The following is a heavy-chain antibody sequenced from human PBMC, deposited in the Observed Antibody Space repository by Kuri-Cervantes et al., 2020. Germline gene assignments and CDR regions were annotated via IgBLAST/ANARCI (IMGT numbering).Heavy chain of an antibody. Sequence: ASVKVSCKASGYTFTSYGISWVRQAPGQGLEWMGWISAYNGNTDYAQKFQGRVTMTRDTSTNTAYMELRSLRSDDTAVYYCARVSLDWQSNTYYLSYFDYWGQGTLVTVSS. CDR1: GYTFTSYG. D-gene: IGHD3-22*01. J-gene: IGHJ4*02. V-gene: IGHV1-18*01. CDR2: ISAYNGNT. CDR3: ARVSLDWQSNTYYLSYFDY.